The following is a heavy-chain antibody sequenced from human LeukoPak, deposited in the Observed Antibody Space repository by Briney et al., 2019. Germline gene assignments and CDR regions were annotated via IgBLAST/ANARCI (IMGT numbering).Heavy chain of an antibody. CDR1: GFTFSSCG. J-gene: IGHJ4*02. Sequence: GRSLRLSCAASGFTFSSCGMHWVRQAPGKGLEWVAVIWYDGSNKYYADSVKGRFTISRDNSKNTLYLQMNSLRAEDTAVYYCARGRYFDWLLSLFDYWGQGTLVTVSS. CDR3: ARGRYFDWLLSLFDY. CDR2: IWYDGSNK. D-gene: IGHD3-9*01. V-gene: IGHV3-33*01.